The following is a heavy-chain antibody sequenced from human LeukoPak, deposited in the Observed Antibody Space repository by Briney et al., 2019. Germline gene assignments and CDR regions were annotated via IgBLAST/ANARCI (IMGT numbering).Heavy chain of an antibody. CDR2: IYYSGST. CDR3: ARYGDLYYFDY. CDR1: GGSISSYY. D-gene: IGHD4-17*01. J-gene: IGHJ4*02. Sequence: SETLSLTCTVSGGSISSYYWSRIRQPPGKGLEWIGYIYYSGSTNYNPSLKSRVTISVDTSKNQFSLKQSSVTAADTAVYYCARYGDLYYFDYWGQGTLATVSS. V-gene: IGHV4-59*01.